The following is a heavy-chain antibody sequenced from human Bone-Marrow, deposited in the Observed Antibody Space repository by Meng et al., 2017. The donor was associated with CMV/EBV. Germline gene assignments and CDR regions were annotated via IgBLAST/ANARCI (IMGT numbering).Heavy chain of an antibody. D-gene: IGHD1-26*01. CDR3: ARDPSVLDQWVDY. V-gene: IGHV3-23*01. J-gene: IGHJ4*02. Sequence: GESLKISCAASGFNFRTYSMTWIRQIPGKGLEWVSTVSDTGDRSYYADFVRGRFTISRDNSKNTLYLQMNSLRAEDTAVYYCARDPSVLDQWVDYWGQGTLVTVSS. CDR2: VSDTGDRS. CDR1: GFNFRTYS.